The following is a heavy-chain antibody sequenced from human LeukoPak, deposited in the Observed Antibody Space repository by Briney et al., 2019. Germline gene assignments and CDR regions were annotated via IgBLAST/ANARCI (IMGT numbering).Heavy chain of an antibody. D-gene: IGHD5-18*01. CDR1: GFTFSRYA. CDR3: ARVSGYSYSDTAFDY. CDR2: ISSNGGST. Sequence: GGSLRLSCAASGFTFSRYAMHWVRQAPGKGLEYVSAISSNGGSTFYANSVKSRFIISGDNSKNTLYLQMGSLRAEDMAVCFCARVSGYSYSDTAFDYWGQGTLVTVSS. J-gene: IGHJ4*02. V-gene: IGHV3-64*01.